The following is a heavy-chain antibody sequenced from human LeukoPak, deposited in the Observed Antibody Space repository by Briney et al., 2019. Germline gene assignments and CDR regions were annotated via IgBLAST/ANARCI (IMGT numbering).Heavy chain of an antibody. V-gene: IGHV1-18*04. D-gene: IGHD5-24*01. CDR1: GYTFTSYG. Sequence: ASVKVSCKASGYTFTSYGISWVRQAPGQGLEWMGWISAYNGNTNYAQKLQGRVTMTTDTSTSTAYMELRSLRSDDAAVYYCAINYRDGYNYNYWGQGTLVAVSS. J-gene: IGHJ4*02. CDR2: ISAYNGNT. CDR3: AINYRDGYNYNY.